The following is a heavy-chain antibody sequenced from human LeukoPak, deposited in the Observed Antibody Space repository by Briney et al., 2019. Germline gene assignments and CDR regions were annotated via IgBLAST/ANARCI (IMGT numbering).Heavy chain of an antibody. CDR2: IKGDESYT. CDR3: AKGLRYSDN. V-gene: IGHV3-74*01. J-gene: IGHJ4*02. D-gene: IGHD3-9*01. CDR1: GFTYGGYW. Sequence: GGSLRLSCAASGFTYGGYWMHAGRQGPGKGLVWVARIKGDESYTFYADSVKGRFTISSDNAKNTLYLEMYSLRAEDTAVYYCAKGLRYSDNWGQGTLVTVSS.